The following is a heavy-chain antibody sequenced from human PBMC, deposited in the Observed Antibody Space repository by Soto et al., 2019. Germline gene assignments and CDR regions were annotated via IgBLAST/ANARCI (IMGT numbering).Heavy chain of an antibody. CDR3: ARERSEQFYY. CDR2: INPSDGST. J-gene: IGHJ4*02. V-gene: IGHV1-46*01. D-gene: IGHD1-26*01. CDR1: GYTFTHYF. Sequence: QVQLVQSGAEVRKPGASVKLSCKASGYTFTHYFFHWVRQAPGQGLEWMGMINPSDGSTSYTQDLQGRVTMTKDTSTSTVYMDLSSLKSEDTAVYYCARERSEQFYYWGQGTLVTVSS.